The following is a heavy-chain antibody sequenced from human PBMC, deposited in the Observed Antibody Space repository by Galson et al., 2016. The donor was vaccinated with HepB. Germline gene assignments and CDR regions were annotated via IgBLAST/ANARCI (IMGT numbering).Heavy chain of an antibody. CDR3: AKDGAIYGSCTSTSCSSYSDY. V-gene: IGHV3-23*01. J-gene: IGHJ4*02. CDR1: GFTFSNYA. D-gene: IGHD2-2*01. Sequence: SLRLSCAASGFTFSNYAISWVRQAPGKGLEWVSVISSYTGTTGYADSVKGRFTISRDNSKNTLFLQMNSLRAEDTAIYYCAKDGAIYGSCTSTSCSSYSDYWGQGTLVTVSS. CDR2: ISSYTGTT.